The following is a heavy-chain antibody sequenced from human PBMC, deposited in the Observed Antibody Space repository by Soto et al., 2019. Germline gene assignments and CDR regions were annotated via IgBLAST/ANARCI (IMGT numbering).Heavy chain of an antibody. CDR3: ARCYGSGSSYYYYYGMDV. V-gene: IGHV4-4*02. Sequence: SETLSLTCPVSAASISSSNWGSWVRQPPGKGLEWIGEIYHSGSTNYNPSLKSRVTISVDKSKNQFSLKLSSVTAADTAVYYCARCYGSGSSYYYYYGMDVWGQGTTVTVSS. CDR1: AASISSSNW. CDR2: IYHSGST. J-gene: IGHJ6*02. D-gene: IGHD3-10*01.